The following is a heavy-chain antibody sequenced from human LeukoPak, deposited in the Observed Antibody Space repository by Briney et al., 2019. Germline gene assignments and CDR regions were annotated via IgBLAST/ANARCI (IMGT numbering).Heavy chain of an antibody. D-gene: IGHD1/OR15-1a*01. CDR3: ARGPQGNTTWSFPY. J-gene: IGHJ4*02. CDR2: IHSGGST. V-gene: IGHV3-53*05. CDR1: GFTVSSNY. Sequence: TGGPLRLSCAASGFTVSSNYMSWVRQAPGKGLEWVSVIHSGGSTYYADSVKGRFTISRDNSKNTLYLQMSSLRVEDTAVYFCARGPQGNTTWSFPYWGQGTLVSVSS.